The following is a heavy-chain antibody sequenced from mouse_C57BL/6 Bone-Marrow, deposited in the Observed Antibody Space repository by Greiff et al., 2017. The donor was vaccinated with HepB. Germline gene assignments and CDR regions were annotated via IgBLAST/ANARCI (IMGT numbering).Heavy chain of an antibody. CDR3: TTSSSYWYFDV. Sequence: EVKLQQSGAELVRPGASVKLSCTASGFNIKDDYMHWVKQRPEQGLEWIGWIDPENGDTEYASKFQGKATIPADTSSNTAYLQLSSLTSEDTAVYYCTTSSSYWYFDVWGTGTTVTVSS. V-gene: IGHV14-4*01. J-gene: IGHJ1*03. CDR1: GFNIKDDY. D-gene: IGHD1-1*01. CDR2: IDPENGDT.